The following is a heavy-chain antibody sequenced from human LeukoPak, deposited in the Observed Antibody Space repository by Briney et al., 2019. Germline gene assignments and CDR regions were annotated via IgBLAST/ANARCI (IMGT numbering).Heavy chain of an antibody. Sequence: PSETLSLTCAVYGGSFSGYYWSWIRQPPGKGLEWIGEINHSGSTNYNPSLKSRVTISVDTSKNQFSLKLSSVTAADTAVYYCAREEVVVAANAFDIWGQGTMVTVSS. D-gene: IGHD2-15*01. CDR2: INHSGST. CDR1: GGSFSGYY. J-gene: IGHJ3*02. V-gene: IGHV4-34*01. CDR3: AREEVVVAANAFDI.